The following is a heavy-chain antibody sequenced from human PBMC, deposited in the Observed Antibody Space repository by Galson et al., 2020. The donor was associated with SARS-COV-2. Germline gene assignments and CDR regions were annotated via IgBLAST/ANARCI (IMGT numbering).Heavy chain of an antibody. V-gene: IGHV1-69*10. Sequence: SVKVSCKASGGTFSSYAISWVRQAPGHGLEWMGGIIPILGIANYAQKFQGRVTITADKSTSTAYMELSSLRSEDTAVYYCASKGWFGELISYYYMDVWGKGTTVTVSS. CDR1: GGTFSSYA. J-gene: IGHJ6*03. CDR2: IIPILGIA. D-gene: IGHD3-10*01. CDR3: ASKGWFGELISYYYMDV.